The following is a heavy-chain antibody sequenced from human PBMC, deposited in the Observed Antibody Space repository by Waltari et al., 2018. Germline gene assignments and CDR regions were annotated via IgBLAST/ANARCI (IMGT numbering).Heavy chain of an antibody. CDR2: NSAYNGNT. D-gene: IGHD4-17*01. J-gene: IGHJ5*02. CDR3: AREKGHVSTVPRYWFDP. Sequence: VRQAPGQGLEWMGWNSAYNGNTNYAQKLQGRVTMTTDTSTSTAYMELRSLRSDDTAVYYCAREKGHVSTVPRYWFDPWGQGTLVTVSS. V-gene: IGHV1-18*01.